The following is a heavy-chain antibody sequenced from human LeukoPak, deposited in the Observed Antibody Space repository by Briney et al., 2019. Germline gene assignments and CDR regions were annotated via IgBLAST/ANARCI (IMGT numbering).Heavy chain of an antibody. Sequence: PSETLSLTCAVYGGSFSGYYWSWIRQPPGKGLEWIGEINHSGSTNYNPSLKSRVTISVDTSKNQFSLKLSSVTAADTAVYYCARGVMAAAGNYFDYWGQGTLVTVSS. CDR2: INHSGST. D-gene: IGHD6-13*01. J-gene: IGHJ4*02. CDR1: GGSFSGYY. CDR3: ARGVMAAAGNYFDY. V-gene: IGHV4-34*01.